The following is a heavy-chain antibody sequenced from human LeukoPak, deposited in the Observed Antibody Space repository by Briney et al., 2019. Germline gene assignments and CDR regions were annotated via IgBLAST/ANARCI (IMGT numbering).Heavy chain of an antibody. CDR1: GYTFTSYG. CDR2: ISAYNGNT. D-gene: IGHD2-21*02. J-gene: IGHJ4*02. Sequence: GASLKVSCKASGYTFTSYGISWVRQAPGQGLEWMGWISAYNGNTNYAQKLQGRVTMTADTSTRTAYMELRSLRSDDTAVYYCARVRNCGGDCYPGDYWGQGTLVTVSS. CDR3: ARVRNCGGDCYPGDY. V-gene: IGHV1-18*01.